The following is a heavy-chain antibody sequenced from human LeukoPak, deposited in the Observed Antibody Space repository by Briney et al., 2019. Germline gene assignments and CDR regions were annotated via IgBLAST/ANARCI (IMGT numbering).Heavy chain of an antibody. CDR3: ARRVAATFWFDP. CDR1: GYSFTSYW. V-gene: IGHV5-51*01. CDR2: IYPGDSDT. J-gene: IGHJ5*02. D-gene: IGHD2-15*01. Sequence: GESLKISCKGSGYSFTSYWIGWVRQMPGKGLEWMGIIYPGDSDTRYSPSFQGQATISADKSINTAYLEWSSLEASDTAMYYCARRVAATFWFDPWGQGTLVTVSS.